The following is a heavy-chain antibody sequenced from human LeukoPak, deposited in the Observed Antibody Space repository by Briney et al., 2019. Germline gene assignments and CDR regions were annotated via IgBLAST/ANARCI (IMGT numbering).Heavy chain of an antibody. CDR3: ASLYSGSYYSAVGAFDI. V-gene: IGHV1-69*13. CDR1: GGTFSSYA. J-gene: IGHJ3*02. CDR2: IIPIFGTA. D-gene: IGHD1-26*01. Sequence: ASVKVSCKASGGTFSSYAISWVRQAPGQGLEWMGGIIPIFGTANYAQKFQGRVTITADESTSTAYMELSSLRSEDTAVYYCASLYSGSYYSAVGAFDIWGQGTMVTVSS.